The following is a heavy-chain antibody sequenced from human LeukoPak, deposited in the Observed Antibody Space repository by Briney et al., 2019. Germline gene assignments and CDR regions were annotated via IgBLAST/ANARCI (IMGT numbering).Heavy chain of an antibody. Sequence: QPGGSLRFSCAASGFTFSSYSMNWVRQAPGKGLEWVSSISSSSSYIYYADSVKGRFTISRDNSKNTLYLQMNSLRAEDTAVYYCARRGGYCSGGSCWFDYWGQGTLVTVSS. D-gene: IGHD2-15*01. CDR2: ISSSSSYI. CDR3: ARRGGYCSGGSCWFDY. CDR1: GFTFSSYS. V-gene: IGHV3-21*01. J-gene: IGHJ4*02.